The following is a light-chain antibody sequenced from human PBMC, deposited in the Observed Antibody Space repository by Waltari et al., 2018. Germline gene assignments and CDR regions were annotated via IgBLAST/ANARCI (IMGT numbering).Light chain of an antibody. V-gene: IGKV2-28*01. Sequence: DIVMTESPLSLPVTPGEPASISCRSSQSLLHSNGYNYLDWYLQKPGQSPQLLIYLGSNRASGVPARFSGSGSGTVFTLKISRVEAEDVGVYYCMQALQTPWTFGQGTKVEIK. CDR2: LGS. J-gene: IGKJ1*01. CDR1: QSLLHSNGYNY. CDR3: MQALQTPWT.